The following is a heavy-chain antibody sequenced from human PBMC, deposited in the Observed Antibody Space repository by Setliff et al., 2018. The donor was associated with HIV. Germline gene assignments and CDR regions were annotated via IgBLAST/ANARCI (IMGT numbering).Heavy chain of an antibody. CDR3: ARDRCSGCYRFDY. D-gene: IGHD6-19*01. Sequence: PSETLSLTCTVSGGSISSGGYYWSWIRQHPGKGLEWIGYSYHSGSPSYNPSLKSRTTISVDTSKNEFSLKLSSVTAADTAVYYCARDRCSGCYRFDYWGQGTLVTVSS. V-gene: IGHV4-31*03. J-gene: IGHJ4*02. CDR2: SYHSGSP. CDR1: GGSISSGGYY.